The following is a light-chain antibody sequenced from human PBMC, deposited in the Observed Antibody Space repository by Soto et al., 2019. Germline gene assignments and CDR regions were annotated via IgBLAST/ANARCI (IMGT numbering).Light chain of an antibody. J-gene: IGKJ1*01. CDR3: QQYGSSGT. V-gene: IGKV3-20*01. CDR1: QSVSGSY. CDR2: GAS. Sequence: EIVLTQSPGTLSLSPGERATLSCRASQSVSGSYLAWYQQQPGQAPRLLIYGASGRATGIPDRFSGSGSGTDFTLTISRLEPEDFAVYYCQQYGSSGTFGQGTKVDIK.